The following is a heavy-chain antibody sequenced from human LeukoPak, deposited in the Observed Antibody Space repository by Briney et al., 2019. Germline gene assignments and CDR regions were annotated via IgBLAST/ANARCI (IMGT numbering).Heavy chain of an antibody. V-gene: IGHV1-2*02. CDR3: ARDTRSSGWYFYSY. Sequence: GASVKVSCKASGYTFTGYYMHWVRQAPGRGLEWMGWINPNSGGTNYAQKFQGRVTMTRDTSISTAYMELSRLRSDDTAVYYCARDTRSSGWYFYSYWGQGTLVTVSS. D-gene: IGHD6-19*01. CDR1: GYTFTGYY. CDR2: INPNSGGT. J-gene: IGHJ4*02.